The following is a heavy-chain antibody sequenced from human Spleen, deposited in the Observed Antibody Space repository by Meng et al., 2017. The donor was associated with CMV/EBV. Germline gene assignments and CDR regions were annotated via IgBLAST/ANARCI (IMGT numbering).Heavy chain of an antibody. D-gene: IGHD1-26*01. CDR2: FDPEDGET. Sequence: SGYTLTEFSMHWVRQAPGKGLEWMGGFDPEDGETIYAQKFQGRVTMTEDTSTDTAYMELSSLRFEDTAVYYCAAGLGELLGGYYFNYWGQGTLVTVSS. V-gene: IGHV1-24*01. CDR3: AAGLGELLGGYYFNY. J-gene: IGHJ4*02. CDR1: GYTLTEFS.